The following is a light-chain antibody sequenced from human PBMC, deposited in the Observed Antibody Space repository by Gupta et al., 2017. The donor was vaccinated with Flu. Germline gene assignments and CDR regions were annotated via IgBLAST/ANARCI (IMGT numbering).Light chain of an antibody. J-gene: IGLJ2*01. CDR1: SSDVGGYNY. CDR2: EVS. CDR3: SSYTSSSPL. Sequence: QSALTQPASVSGSPGPSITISCTGTSSDVGGYNYVSWYQQHPGKAPKLMIYEVSNRPSGVSNRFSGSKSGNTASLTISGLQAEDEADYYCSSYTSSSPLFGGGTKLTVL. V-gene: IGLV2-14*01.